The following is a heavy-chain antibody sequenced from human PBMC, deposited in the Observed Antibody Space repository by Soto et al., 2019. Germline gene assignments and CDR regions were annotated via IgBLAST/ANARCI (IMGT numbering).Heavy chain of an antibody. D-gene: IGHD3-22*01. CDR3: ARVYDSSGYYLKPKYYFDY. J-gene: IGHJ4*02. Sequence: SETLSLTCTVSGGSVSSGSYYWSWIRQPPGKGLEWIGYIYYSGSTNYNPSLKSRVTISVDTSKNQFSLKLSSVTAADTAVYYCARVYDSSGYYLKPKYYFDYWGQGTLVTVSS. V-gene: IGHV4-61*01. CDR2: IYYSGST. CDR1: GGSVSSGSYY.